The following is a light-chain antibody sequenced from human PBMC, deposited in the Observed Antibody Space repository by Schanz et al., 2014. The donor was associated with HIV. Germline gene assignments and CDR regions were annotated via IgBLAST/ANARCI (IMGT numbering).Light chain of an antibody. CDR2: KAS. V-gene: IGKV1-5*03. CDR1: QSISNW. CDR3: QQYYSTPQT. J-gene: IGKJ1*01. Sequence: DIQMTQSPSTLSASVGDTVTITCRASQSISNWLAWYQQKPGKAPKLLIYKASSLESGVPSRFSGSGSGTDFTLTISSLQAEDVAVYYCQQYYSTPQTFGTGTKVEIK.